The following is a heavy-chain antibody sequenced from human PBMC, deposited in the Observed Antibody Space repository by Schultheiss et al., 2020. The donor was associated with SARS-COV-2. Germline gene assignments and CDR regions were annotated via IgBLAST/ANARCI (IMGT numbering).Heavy chain of an antibody. Sequence: ASVKVSCKASGYTFTAYYIHWVRQAPGQGLEWVGWINPHSGGTNYIQKFQGWVTLTRDTSISTAYMELSRLRSDDTAVYYCARGQLWASVWGQGTTVTVSS. CDR3: ARGQLWASV. D-gene: IGHD5-18*01. CDR2: INPHSGGT. CDR1: GYTFTAYY. J-gene: IGHJ6*02. V-gene: IGHV1-2*04.